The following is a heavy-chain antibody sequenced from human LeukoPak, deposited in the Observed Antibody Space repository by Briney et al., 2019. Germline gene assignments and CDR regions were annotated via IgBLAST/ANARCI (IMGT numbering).Heavy chain of an antibody. J-gene: IGHJ5*02. D-gene: IGHD2-21*02. CDR1: GYTFTGYY. CDR2: INPNSGGT. V-gene: IGHV1-2*02. Sequence: AASVRVSCKASGYTFTGYYMHWVRQAPGQGLEWMGWINPNSGGTNYAQKFQGRVTMTRDTSISTAYMELSRLRSDDTAVYYCARGRLVTAKGDSWFDPWAREPWSPSPQ. CDR3: ARGRLVTAKGDSWFDP.